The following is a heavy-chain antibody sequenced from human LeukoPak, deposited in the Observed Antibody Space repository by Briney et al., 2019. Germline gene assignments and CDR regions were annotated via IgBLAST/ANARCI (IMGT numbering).Heavy chain of an antibody. CDR2: IYYGGST. CDR3: ACGDTAGFQH. Sequence: SETLSLTCTVSGGSMISYYYAWIRQPPGKGLEWVGSIYYGGSTNYNPSLKSRVTISIDTSMNQFSLKLSSVTAADTAVYYCACGDTAGFQHWGQGSLLSVSS. V-gene: IGHV4-59*01. CDR1: GGSMISYY. J-gene: IGHJ1*01. D-gene: IGHD2-21*01.